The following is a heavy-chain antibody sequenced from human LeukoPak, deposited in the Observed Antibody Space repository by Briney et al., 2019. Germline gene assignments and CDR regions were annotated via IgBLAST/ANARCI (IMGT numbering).Heavy chain of an antibody. Sequence: AWETLSLTCTVSGGSISSYYWSWSRPPPGKGLGWIGYIYYSGSTNYNPSVKSRVSISVDNSKNQFSLKLSSLTAADTAVYYCARDSKYSSSWYWFDPWGQGTLVTVSS. V-gene: IGHV4-59*01. J-gene: IGHJ5*02. CDR3: ARDSKYSSSWYWFDP. D-gene: IGHD6-13*01. CDR2: IYYSGST. CDR1: GGSISSYY.